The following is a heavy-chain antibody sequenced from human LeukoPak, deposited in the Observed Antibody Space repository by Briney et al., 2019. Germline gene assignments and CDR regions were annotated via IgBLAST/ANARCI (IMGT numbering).Heavy chain of an antibody. CDR2: ISDSGGVT. CDR1: GFTFSSSA. V-gene: IGHV3-23*01. J-gene: IGHJ5*02. D-gene: IGHD4-11*01. CDR3: AKGTITTPYNWNDP. Sequence: GGSLRLSCAASGFTFSSSAMGWVRQAPGKGLEWVSTISDSGGVTFYGASVEGRFTVSRDNSKNTLYLQMYSLRVEDSAVYYCAKGTITTPYNWNDPWGQGTLVTVSS.